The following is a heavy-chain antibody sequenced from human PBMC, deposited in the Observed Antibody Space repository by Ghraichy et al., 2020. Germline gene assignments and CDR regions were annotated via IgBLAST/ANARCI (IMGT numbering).Heavy chain of an antibody. CDR3: ARDFTTYYYGSGRLYYFDY. CDR2: IYSGGST. Sequence: GESLNISCAASGFTVSSNYMSWVRQAPGKGLEWVSVIYSGGSTYYADSVKGRFTISRDNSKNTLYLQMNSLRAEDTAVYYCARDFTTYYYGSGRLYYFDYWGQGTLVTVSS. D-gene: IGHD3-10*01. J-gene: IGHJ4*02. CDR1: GFTVSSNY. V-gene: IGHV3-66*01.